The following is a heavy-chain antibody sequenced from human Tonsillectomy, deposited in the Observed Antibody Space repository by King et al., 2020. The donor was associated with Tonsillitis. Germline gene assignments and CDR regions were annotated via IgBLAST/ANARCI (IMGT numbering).Heavy chain of an antibody. CDR1: GFTFSSYS. CDR2: ISSSSSYI. V-gene: IGHV3-21*01. CDR3: AREPWLEYYFDY. J-gene: IGHJ4*02. D-gene: IGHD6-19*01. Sequence: EVQLVESGGGLVKPGGSLRLSCAASGFTFSSYSMNWVRQAPGKGLEWVSSISSSSSYIYYADSVKGRFTISRDNAKNSLYLQMNSLRAEDTAVYYCAREPWLEYYFDYWGQGTLVSVSS.